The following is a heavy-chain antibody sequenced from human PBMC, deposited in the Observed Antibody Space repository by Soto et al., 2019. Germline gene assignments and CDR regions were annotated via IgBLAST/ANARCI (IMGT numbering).Heavy chain of an antibody. D-gene: IGHD6-19*01. J-gene: IGHJ4*02. CDR1: GFTFSSYA. CDR2: ISYDGSNK. V-gene: IGHV3-30-3*01. Sequence: QVQLVESGGGVVQPGRSLRLSCAASGFTFSSYAMHWVRQAPGKGLEWVAVISYDGSNKYYADSVKGRFTISRDNSKNTLYLQMNSLRAEDTAVYYCARVAGYSSGWFDYWGQGTLVXVSS. CDR3: ARVAGYSSGWFDY.